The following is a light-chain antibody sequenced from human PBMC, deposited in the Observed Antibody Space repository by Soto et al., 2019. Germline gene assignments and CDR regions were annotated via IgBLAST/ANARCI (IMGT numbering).Light chain of an antibody. V-gene: IGLV2-14*03. CDR2: EVR. Sequence: QSALTQPASVSGSPVQSIAISCTGTISDVGTYDYVSWYQQHPTRAPKLMIYEVRNRPSGVSNRFSCSKSVNTATLTISGLQAEDEADYYCSSHTITNTRVFGTGTKVTVL. CDR3: SSHTITNTRV. CDR1: ISDVGTYDY. J-gene: IGLJ1*01.